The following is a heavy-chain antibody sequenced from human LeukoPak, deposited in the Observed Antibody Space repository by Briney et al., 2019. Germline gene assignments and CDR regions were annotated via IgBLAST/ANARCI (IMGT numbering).Heavy chain of an antibody. J-gene: IGHJ4*02. CDR1: GGSISSYY. CDR3: ARRTGIAAAGILSFDY. V-gene: IGHV4-59*08. D-gene: IGHD6-13*01. CDR2: IYYSGST. Sequence: PSETLSLTCTVSGGSISSYYWSWIRQPPGKGLEWIGYIYYSGSTNYNPSLKSRVTISVDTSKNQFSLKLSSVTAADTAVYYCARRTGIAAAGILSFDYWGQGTLVTVSS.